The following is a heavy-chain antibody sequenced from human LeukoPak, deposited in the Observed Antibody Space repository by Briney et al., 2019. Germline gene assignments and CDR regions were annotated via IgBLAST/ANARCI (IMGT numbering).Heavy chain of an antibody. J-gene: IGHJ4*02. Sequence: GRSLRLSCAASEFTFSSYAMSWVRQTPGKGLEWVSGIRSTGGGTYYADSVKGRFTISRDNSKNTLYLQMNSLRAEDTAVYYCAKELAAVGVPSFDSWGQGTLVTVSS. CDR3: AKELAAVGVPSFDS. CDR1: EFTFSSYA. CDR2: IRSTGGGT. D-gene: IGHD6-13*01. V-gene: IGHV3-23*01.